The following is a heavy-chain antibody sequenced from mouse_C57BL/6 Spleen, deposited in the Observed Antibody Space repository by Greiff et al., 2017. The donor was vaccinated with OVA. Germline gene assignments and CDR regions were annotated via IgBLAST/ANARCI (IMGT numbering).Heavy chain of an antibody. CDR3: ASEGRGLNFDY. CDR1: GYTFTSYW. CDR2: IHPNSGST. D-gene: IGHD3-3*01. Sequence: QVQLQQSGAELVKPGASVKLSCKASGYTFTSYWMHWVKQRPGQGLEWIGMIHPNSGSTNYNEKFKSKATLTVDKSSSTAYMKLSSLTSEDSAVYCCASEGRGLNFDYWGQGTTLTVSS. J-gene: IGHJ2*01. V-gene: IGHV1-64*01.